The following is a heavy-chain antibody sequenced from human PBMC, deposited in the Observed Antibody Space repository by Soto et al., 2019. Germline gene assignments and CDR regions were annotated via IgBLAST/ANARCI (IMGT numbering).Heavy chain of an antibody. Sequence: ASVKGSCKASGYTFTGYYMHWVRQAPGQGLEWMGWINPNSGGTNYAQKFQGWVTMTRDTSISTAYMELSRLRSDDTAVYYCARDSETGTGDYWGQGTLVTVSS. D-gene: IGHD1-7*01. J-gene: IGHJ4*02. CDR2: INPNSGGT. V-gene: IGHV1-2*04. CDR1: GYTFTGYY. CDR3: ARDSETGTGDY.